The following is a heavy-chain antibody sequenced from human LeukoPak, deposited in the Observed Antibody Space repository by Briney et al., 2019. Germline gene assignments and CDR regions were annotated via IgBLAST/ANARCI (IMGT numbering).Heavy chain of an antibody. V-gene: IGHV4-61*01. CDR2: IYYSGST. J-gene: IGHJ5*02. CDR3: ARERTWFDP. CDR1: GGSVSSSTYY. Sequence: SETLSLTCSVSGGSVSSSTYYWGWIRQPPGKGLEWIGYIYYSGSTNYNPSLKSRVTISVDTSKNQFSLKLSSVTAADTAVYYCARERTWFDPWGQGTLVTVSS.